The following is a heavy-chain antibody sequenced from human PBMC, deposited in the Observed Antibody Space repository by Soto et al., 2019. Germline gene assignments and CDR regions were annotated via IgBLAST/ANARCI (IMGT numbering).Heavy chain of an antibody. Sequence: ASVKVSCKASGYTFTSYGISWVRQAPGQGLEWMGWISAYNGNTNYAQKLQGRVTMTTDTSTSTAYMELRSLRSEDTAVYYCARVWGTYSSGWYWGHWGQGTLVTVSS. J-gene: IGHJ4*02. CDR3: ARVWGTYSSGWYWGH. CDR1: GYTFTSYG. V-gene: IGHV1-18*01. D-gene: IGHD6-19*01. CDR2: ISAYNGNT.